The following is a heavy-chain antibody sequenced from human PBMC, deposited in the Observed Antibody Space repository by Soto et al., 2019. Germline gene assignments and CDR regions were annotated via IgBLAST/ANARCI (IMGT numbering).Heavy chain of an antibody. Sequence: SETLSLTCIVYSASMCISLNHCDWIRQPPGKGLEWIGNINYSGSTYYNPSLQSRLTISVDTSNNQFSLTLSSVTAADTAVYYCAKLAGYCSGTSCYGHYAMDVWGQGTTVT. V-gene: IGHV4-39*01. CDR3: AKLAGYCSGTSCYGHYAMDV. CDR2: INYSGST. J-gene: IGHJ6*02. CDR1: SASMCISLNH. D-gene: IGHD2-2*01.